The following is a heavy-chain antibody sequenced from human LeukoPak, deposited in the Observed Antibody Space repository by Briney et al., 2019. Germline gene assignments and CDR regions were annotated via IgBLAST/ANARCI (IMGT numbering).Heavy chain of an antibody. J-gene: IGHJ4*02. CDR1: GGSISSYY. Sequence: SETLSLTCTVSGGSISSYYWSWIRQPPGKGLEWIGYIYYSGSTNYNPSLKSRVTISVDTSKNQFSLRLSSVTAADTAVYYCARGHSNGYYFDYWGQGTLVTVSS. CDR2: IYYSGST. D-gene: IGHD6-19*01. CDR3: ARGHSNGYYFDY. V-gene: IGHV4-59*08.